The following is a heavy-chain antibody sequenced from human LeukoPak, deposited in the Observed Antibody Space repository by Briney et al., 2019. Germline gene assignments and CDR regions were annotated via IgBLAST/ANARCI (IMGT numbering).Heavy chain of an antibody. Sequence: GGSLRLSCAASGFTFSSYAMHWVRQAPGKGLEWVAVISYDGSNKYYADSVKGRFTISRDNSKNTLYLQMNSLRVEDTAIYYCARRQWTAFDFWGQGTMVTVSS. V-gene: IGHV3-30-3*01. CDR1: GFTFSSYA. CDR2: ISYDGSNK. D-gene: IGHD6-19*01. CDR3: ARRQWTAFDF. J-gene: IGHJ3*01.